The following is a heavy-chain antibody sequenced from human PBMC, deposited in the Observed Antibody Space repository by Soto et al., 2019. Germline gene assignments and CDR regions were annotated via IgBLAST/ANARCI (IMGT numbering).Heavy chain of an antibody. CDR2: ISAYNGNT. Sequence: ITSLRHSPSQGLTWMGWISAYNGNTNYAQKLQGRVNMTTDTSTSRAYMELRRLRADDRVVYYCARGPISYYDILSGPVGWFQNWGQGTLVNVS. J-gene: IGHJ1*01. D-gene: IGHD3-9*01. V-gene: IGHV1-18*01. CDR3: ARGPISYYDILSGPVGWFQN.